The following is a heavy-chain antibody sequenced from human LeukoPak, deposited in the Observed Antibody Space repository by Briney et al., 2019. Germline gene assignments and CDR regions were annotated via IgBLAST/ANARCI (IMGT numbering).Heavy chain of an antibody. Sequence: GSSVTVSCKASGYTFTAQYIHWVRQAPGQGLEWMGWIKHNNGDTKYAESFLGRVTMTRNTSNTTAYMELNNLGSDDTAVYFCASYPRNLPTLPFEYWGQGTLVTVFS. V-gene: IGHV1-2*02. D-gene: IGHD3-16*02. J-gene: IGHJ4*02. CDR3: ASYPRNLPTLPFEY. CDR1: GYTFTAQY. CDR2: IKHNNGDT.